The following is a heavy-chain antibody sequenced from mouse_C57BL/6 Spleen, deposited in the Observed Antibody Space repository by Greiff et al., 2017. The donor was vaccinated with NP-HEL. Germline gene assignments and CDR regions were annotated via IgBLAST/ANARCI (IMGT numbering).Heavy chain of an antibody. CDR3: ARVHYGSSYSSYAMDY. V-gene: IGHV1-52*01. CDR2: IDPSDSET. CDR1: GYTFTSYW. D-gene: IGHD1-1*01. J-gene: IGHJ4*01. Sequence: VQLQQPGAELVRPGSSVKLSCKASGYTFTSYWMHWVKQRPIQGLEWIGNIDPSDSETHYNQKFKDKATLTVDKSSSTAYMQLSSLTSEDSAVYYCARVHYGSSYSSYAMDYWGQGTSVTVAS.